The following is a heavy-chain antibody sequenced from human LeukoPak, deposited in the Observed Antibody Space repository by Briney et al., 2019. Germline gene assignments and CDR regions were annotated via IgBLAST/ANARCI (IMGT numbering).Heavy chain of an antibody. CDR2: IGAYNGNT. V-gene: IGHV1-18*01. J-gene: IGHJ6*02. Sequence: GASVKVSCKASGYTFTSYGISWVRQAPGQGLEWMGWIGAYNGNTNYAQKLQGRVTMTTDTSTSTAYMELRSLRSDDTAVYYCARDHSRMGATIYYYYGMDVWGQGTTVTVSS. CDR3: ARDHSRMGATIYYYYGMDV. CDR1: GYTFTSYG. D-gene: IGHD1-26*01.